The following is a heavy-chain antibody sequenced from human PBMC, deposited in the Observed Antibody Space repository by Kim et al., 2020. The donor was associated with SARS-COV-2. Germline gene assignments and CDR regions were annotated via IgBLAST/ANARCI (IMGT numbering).Heavy chain of an antibody. CDR1: GGSISSSSYY. V-gene: IGHV4-39*01. Sequence: SETLSLTCTVSGGSISSSSYYWGWIRQPPGKGLEWIGSIYYSGSTYYNPSLKSRVTISVDTSQNQFSLKLSSVTAADTAVYYCARHYRSVPGIGDYFDYWGQGTLVTVSS. CDR3: ARHYRSVPGIGDYFDY. CDR2: IYYSGST. D-gene: IGHD4-17*01. J-gene: IGHJ4*02.